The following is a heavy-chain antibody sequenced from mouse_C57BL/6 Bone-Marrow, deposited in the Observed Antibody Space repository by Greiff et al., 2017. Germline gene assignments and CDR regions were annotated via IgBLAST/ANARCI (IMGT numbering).Heavy chain of an antibody. D-gene: IGHD1-1*02. V-gene: IGHV1-81*01. CDR2: IYPRSGNT. CDR1: GYTFTSYG. CDR3: GGGENSGGGFYWYFDV. Sequence: QVQLQQPGAELARPGASVKLSCKASGYTFTSYGIRWVKQRTGQGLEWIGEIYPRSGNTYYNEKFKGKATLTVDKSSRTAYMELRSLTSEDSAVYFCGGGENSGGGFYWYFDVWGTGTTVTVSS. J-gene: IGHJ1*03.